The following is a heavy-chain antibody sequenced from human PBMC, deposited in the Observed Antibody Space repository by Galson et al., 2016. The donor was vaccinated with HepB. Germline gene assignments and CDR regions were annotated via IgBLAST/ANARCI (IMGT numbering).Heavy chain of an antibody. CDR1: GLSFSVRG. D-gene: IGHD2-15*01. CDR3: ATDGPPTVVVGAALDS. V-gene: IGHV3-33*01. J-gene: IGHJ5*01. Sequence: SLRLSCATSGLSFSVRGMHWVRQAPGKGLEWVAVIWNDGRTTYYGDSVKGRFIISRDNSGETLYLQMNSLRVDDTAIYYCATDGPPTVVVGAALDSWGQGTLVTVSS. CDR2: IWNDGRTT.